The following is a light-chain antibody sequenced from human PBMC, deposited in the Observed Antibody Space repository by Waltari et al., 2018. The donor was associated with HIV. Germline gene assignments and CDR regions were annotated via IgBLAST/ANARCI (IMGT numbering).Light chain of an antibody. J-gene: IGKJ4*01. Sequence: VMTQSPATLSASPGQRATLSCRASQSVSSYLAWYQQKPGQAPRLLTYGASTRATGIPARFSGSVSGTEFTLTISSLQSEDFAVYYCQQYTKWPRGTFGGGTKVEVK. CDR1: QSVSSY. CDR2: GAS. CDR3: QQYTKWPRGT. V-gene: IGKV3-15*01.